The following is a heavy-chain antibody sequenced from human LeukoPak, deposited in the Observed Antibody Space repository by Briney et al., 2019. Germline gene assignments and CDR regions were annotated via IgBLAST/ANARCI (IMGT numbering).Heavy chain of an antibody. D-gene: IGHD1-26*01. Sequence: ASVKVSCKASGYTFTGYHMHWVRQAPGQGLEWMGWINPNSGGTNYAQKFQGRVTKTRDTSISTAYMGLSRLRSDDSAVYYCAGSLVGANLYFDYRGQGTLVTVSS. CDR1: GYTFTGYH. J-gene: IGHJ4*02. V-gene: IGHV1-2*02. CDR2: INPNSGGT. CDR3: AGSLVGANLYFDY.